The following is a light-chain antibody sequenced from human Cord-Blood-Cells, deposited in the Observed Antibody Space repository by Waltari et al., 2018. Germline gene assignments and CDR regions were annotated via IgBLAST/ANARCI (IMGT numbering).Light chain of an antibody. CDR3: QQRSNWPPGLT. Sequence: EIVLTQSPATLSLSPGERATLSCRASQSVSSYLAWYQQKPGQAPRLLIYDASNRATGIPARFSGSGCGTDFTLTISSLEPEDFAVYYCQQRSNWPPGLTFGGGTKVEIK. J-gene: IGKJ4*01. CDR2: DAS. V-gene: IGKV3-11*01. CDR1: QSVSSY.